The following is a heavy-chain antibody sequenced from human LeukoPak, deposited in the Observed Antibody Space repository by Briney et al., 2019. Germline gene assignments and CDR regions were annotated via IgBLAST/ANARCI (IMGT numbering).Heavy chain of an antibody. CDR1: EYTFTDYY. CDR2: INPHSGGT. Sequence: ASVKVSCKASEYTFTDYYMHWVRQAPGQGLEWMGWINPHSGGTKYAQKFQDRVTMTRDTSISTAYMELSRLTSDDTAVYYCARGGLRLGLDAFDIWGQGTMVTVSS. V-gene: IGHV1-2*02. CDR3: ARGGLRLGLDAFDI. D-gene: IGHD6-19*01. J-gene: IGHJ3*02.